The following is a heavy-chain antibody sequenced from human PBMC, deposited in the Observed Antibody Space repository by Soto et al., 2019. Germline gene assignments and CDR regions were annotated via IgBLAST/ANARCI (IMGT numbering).Heavy chain of an antibody. CDR3: AREHEGINWFDP. CDR2: ISYDGSNK. Sequence: GGSLSLSCAASGFTFSSYAMHWVRQAPGKGLEWVAVISYDGSNKYYADSVKGRFTISRDNSKNTLYLQMNSLRAEDTAVYYCAREHEGINWFDPWGQGTLVTVSS. CDR1: GFTFSSYA. V-gene: IGHV3-30-3*01. J-gene: IGHJ5*02.